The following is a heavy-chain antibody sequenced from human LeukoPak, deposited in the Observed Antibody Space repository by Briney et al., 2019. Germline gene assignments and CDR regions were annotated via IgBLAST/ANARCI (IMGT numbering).Heavy chain of an antibody. CDR2: INPNSGGT. Sequence: VASVKVSCKASGYTFTGYYMHWVRQAPGQGLEWMGWINPNSGGTNYAQKFQGRVTMTRDTSISTAYMELSRLRSDDTAVYYCARVRVAVAGKPGAFDIWGQGTMVTVS. J-gene: IGHJ3*02. D-gene: IGHD6-19*01. CDR3: ARVRVAVAGKPGAFDI. CDR1: GYTFTGYY. V-gene: IGHV1-2*02.